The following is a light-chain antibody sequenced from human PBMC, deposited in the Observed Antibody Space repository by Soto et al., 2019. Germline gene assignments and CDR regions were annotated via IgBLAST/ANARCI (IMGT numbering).Light chain of an antibody. Sequence: IVMTQSPATLSVSPGERATLSCRASQSVRSNLACYQQTPGQPPRLLIYGPSTRATGSPARFSGSGSGTEFALSISSLQSEDLVVYDCQQYDKWISFGQGTRLEIK. CDR2: GPS. V-gene: IGKV3-15*01. J-gene: IGKJ5*01. CDR1: QSVRSN. CDR3: QQYDKWIS.